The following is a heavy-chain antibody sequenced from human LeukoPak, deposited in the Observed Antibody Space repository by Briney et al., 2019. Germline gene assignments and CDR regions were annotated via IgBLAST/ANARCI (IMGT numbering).Heavy chain of an antibody. D-gene: IGHD6-13*01. V-gene: IGHV3-48*03. CDR3: ARDLRYSSSYAPFDY. J-gene: IGHJ4*02. CDR2: ISSSGSTI. Sequence: GGSLRLSCAASGFTFSSYEMNWVRQAPGKGLEWVSYISSSGSTIYYADSVKGRFTISRDNAKNSPYLQMNSLRAEDTAVYYCARDLRYSSSYAPFDYWGQGTLVTVSS. CDR1: GFTFSSYE.